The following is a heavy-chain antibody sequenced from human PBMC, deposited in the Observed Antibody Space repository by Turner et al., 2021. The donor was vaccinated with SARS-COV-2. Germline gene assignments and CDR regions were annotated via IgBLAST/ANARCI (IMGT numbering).Heavy chain of an antibody. Sequence: QVQLVQSGAELKKPGPSVKGSCPASGYTSTSYYMHWVRRAPGQVPEWMGIINPSGGSTSYEQKFQGRVTMTRDTSTSTVYMELSSLRFEDTAVYYCARGVIPVAGREAFDYWGQGTLVTVSS. V-gene: IGHV1-46*01. CDR1: GYTSTSYY. CDR2: INPSGGST. CDR3: ARGVIPVAGREAFDY. J-gene: IGHJ4*02. D-gene: IGHD6-19*01.